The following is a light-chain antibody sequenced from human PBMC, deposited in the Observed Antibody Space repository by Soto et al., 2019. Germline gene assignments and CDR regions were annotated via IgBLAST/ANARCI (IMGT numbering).Light chain of an antibody. Sequence: DIVMTQSPDSLAVSLGERATINCKSSQSVLYSSNNKNYLAWYQQKPGQPPKLLIWASTRESGVPDRFSGSGSGTDFTLTISSLQAEDVAVYYCQQYYSTPPTFGQGTKVEIK. CDR1: QSVLYSSNNKNY. CDR3: QQYYSTPPT. V-gene: IGKV4-1*01. CDR2: WAS. J-gene: IGKJ1*01.